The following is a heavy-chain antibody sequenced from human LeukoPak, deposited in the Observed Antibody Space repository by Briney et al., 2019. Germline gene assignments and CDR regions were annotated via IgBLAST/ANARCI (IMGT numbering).Heavy chain of an antibody. V-gene: IGHV4-4*02. Sequence: SETLSLTCAVSGGSISSSNWWSWVRQPPGKGLEWIGEIYHSGSTNYNPSLKSRVTISVDKSKNQFSLKLSSVTAADTAVYYCARDIRLRGTSLYYFDYWGQGTLVTVSS. J-gene: IGHJ4*02. CDR1: GGSISSSNW. CDR2: IYHSGST. CDR3: ARDIRLRGTSLYYFDY. D-gene: IGHD2-2*01.